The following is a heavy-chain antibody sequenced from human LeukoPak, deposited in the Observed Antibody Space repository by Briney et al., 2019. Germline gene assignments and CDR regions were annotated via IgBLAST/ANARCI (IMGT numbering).Heavy chain of an antibody. Sequence: PSETLSLTCTVSGGSISSSSYYWSWIRQPPGKGLEWIGYIYYSGSTNYNPSLKSRVTISVDTSKNQFSLKLSSVTAADTAVYYCARSTPLADYYDSSGYYTPGYYFDYWGQGTLVTVSS. CDR3: ARSTPLADYYDSSGYYTPGYYFDY. J-gene: IGHJ4*02. CDR1: GGSISSSSYY. D-gene: IGHD3-22*01. CDR2: IYYSGST. V-gene: IGHV4-61*01.